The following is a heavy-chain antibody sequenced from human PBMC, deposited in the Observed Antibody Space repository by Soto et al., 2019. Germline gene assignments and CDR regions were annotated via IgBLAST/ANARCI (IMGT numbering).Heavy chain of an antibody. CDR1: GFTLDDYA. Sequence: PGGSLRLSCAASGFTLDDYAMHWVRQAPGKGLEWVSLISATGGGTYYAESVKVRFTISRDNSHNTLYLQVHSLTAEDTAVYYCAKARRAGGNSAFYFDFWGQGAQVTVSS. J-gene: IGHJ4*02. V-gene: IGHV3-23*01. CDR2: ISATGGGT. D-gene: IGHD3-16*01. CDR3: AKARRAGGNSAFYFDF.